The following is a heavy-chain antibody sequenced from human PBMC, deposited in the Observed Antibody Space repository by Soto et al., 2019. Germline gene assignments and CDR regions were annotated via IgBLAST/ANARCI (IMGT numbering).Heavy chain of an antibody. CDR1: GYTFTSYD. V-gene: IGHV1-8*01. Sequence: ASVKVSCKASGYTFTSYDINWVRQATGQGLEWMGWMNPNSGNTGYAQKFQGRVTMTRNTSISTAYMELSSLRSEDTAVYYCARLGHYCTNGVCYNWFDPWGQGTLVTVSS. J-gene: IGHJ5*02. CDR2: MNPNSGNT. CDR3: ARLGHYCTNGVCYNWFDP. D-gene: IGHD2-8*01.